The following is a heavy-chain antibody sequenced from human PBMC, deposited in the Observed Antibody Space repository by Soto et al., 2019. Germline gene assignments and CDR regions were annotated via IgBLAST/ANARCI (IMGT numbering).Heavy chain of an antibody. CDR3: ARDGEYFSGGSCSTYNWFDP. Sequence: ASVKVSCKASGGTFSSYAISWVRQAPGQGLEWMGGIIPIFGTANYAQKFQGRVTITADESTSTAYMELSSLRSEDTAVYYCARDGEYFSGGSCSTYNWFDPWGQGTLVTVSS. CDR2: IIPIFGTA. V-gene: IGHV1-69*13. CDR1: GGTFSSYA. D-gene: IGHD2-15*01. J-gene: IGHJ5*02.